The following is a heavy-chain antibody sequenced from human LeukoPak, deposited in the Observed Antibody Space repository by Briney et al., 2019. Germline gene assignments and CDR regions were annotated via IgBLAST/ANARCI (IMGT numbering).Heavy chain of an antibody. CDR2: ISGSGGST. CDR3: TKTWELLLPDY. V-gene: IGHV3-23*01. CDR1: GFTFSSYA. D-gene: IGHD1-26*01. Sequence: GGSLRLSCAASGFTFSSYAMSWVRQAPGKGLEWVSAISGSGGSTYYADSVKGRFTISRDNSRNTLFLQMNSLRAEDTAIYYCTKTWELLLPDYWGQGTLVTVCS. J-gene: IGHJ4*02.